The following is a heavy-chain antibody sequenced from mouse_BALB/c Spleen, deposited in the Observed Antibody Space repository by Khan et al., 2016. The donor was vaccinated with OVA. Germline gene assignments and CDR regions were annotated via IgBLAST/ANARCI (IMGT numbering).Heavy chain of an antibody. CDR1: GYTFTNYW. CDR2: IYPGVGYI. Sequence: VQLQQSGAELVRPGTSVKISCKASGYTFTNYWLGWVKQRPGHGLEWIGDIYPGVGYINYHEKFKGRAPLTAGTSSSTASIQSSGLTSEDSAVYFCTRWATWFFDVWGAGTTVTVSS. CDR3: TRWATWFFDV. V-gene: IGHV1-63*02. J-gene: IGHJ1*01. D-gene: IGHD3-1*01.